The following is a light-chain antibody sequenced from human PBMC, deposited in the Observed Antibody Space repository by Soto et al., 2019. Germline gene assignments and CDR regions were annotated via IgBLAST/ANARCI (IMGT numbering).Light chain of an antibody. J-gene: IGKJ5*01. CDR1: PSVSSH. Sequence: EIVLTQSPATLSLSPGERATLSCRASPSVSSHLAWSQQNAGQAPRLLIYDASTRATGVPARFSGSGSGTDSTLTISSLEPEDFAIDDGQQRSNWPITCGRGTRLEIK. CDR2: DAS. V-gene: IGKV3-11*01. CDR3: QQRSNWPIT.